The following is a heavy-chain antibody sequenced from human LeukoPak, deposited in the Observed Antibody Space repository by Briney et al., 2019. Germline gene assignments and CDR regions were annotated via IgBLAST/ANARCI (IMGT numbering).Heavy chain of an antibody. CDR1: GFTFSSYA. D-gene: IGHD3-10*01. V-gene: IGHV3-23*01. J-gene: IGHJ4*02. CDR2: ISGSGGST. CDR3: ANMEGALDY. Sequence: PGGSLRLSCAASGFTFSSYAMSWVRQAPGKGLEWVSAISGSGGSTYYADSVRGRFTISRDNSKNTLYPQMNSLRAEDTAVYYCANMEGALDYWGQGTLVTVSS.